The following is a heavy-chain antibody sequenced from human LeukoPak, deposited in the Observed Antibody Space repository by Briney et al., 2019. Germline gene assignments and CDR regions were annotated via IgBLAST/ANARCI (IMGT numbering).Heavy chain of an antibody. CDR1: GFTFSSYS. CDR2: ISSSSSYV. V-gene: IGHV3-21*01. CDR3: ARSYYDFWSGYYADYYYYGMDV. Sequence: PGGSLRLSCAASGFTFSSYSMNWVRQAPGKGLEWVSSISSSSSYVYYADSVKGRFTISRDNAKNSLYLQMNSLRAEDTAVYYCARSYYDFWSGYYADYYYYGMDVWGQGTTVTVSS. J-gene: IGHJ6*02. D-gene: IGHD3-3*01.